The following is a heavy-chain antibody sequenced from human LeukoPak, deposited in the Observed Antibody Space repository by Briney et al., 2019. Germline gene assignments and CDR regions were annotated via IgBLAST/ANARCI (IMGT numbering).Heavy chain of an antibody. CDR2: IIPIFGTA. D-gene: IGHD4-17*01. CDR1: GGTFSSYA. Sequence: ASVKVSCKASGGTFSSYAISWVRQAPGQGLEWMGGIIPIFGTANYAQKFQGRVTITADESTSTAYMELSSLRSEDTAVYYCAREWSMTTVNNWFDPWGQGPWSPSPQ. V-gene: IGHV1-69*13. J-gene: IGHJ5*02. CDR3: AREWSMTTVNNWFDP.